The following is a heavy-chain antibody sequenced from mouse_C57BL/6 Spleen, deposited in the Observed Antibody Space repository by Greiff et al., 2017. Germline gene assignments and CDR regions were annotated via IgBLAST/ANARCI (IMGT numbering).Heavy chain of an antibody. Sequence: QVQLQQSGAELVKPGASVKISCKASGYAFSSYWMNWVKQRPGKGLEWIGQIYPGDGDPNYNGKFKGKATLTADKSSSTAYMQLSSLTSEDSAVYFCARGSGSSGYFDVWGTGTTVTVSS. CDR3: ARGSGSSGYFDV. D-gene: IGHD1-1*01. J-gene: IGHJ1*03. CDR1: GYAFSSYW. CDR2: IYPGDGDP. V-gene: IGHV1-80*01.